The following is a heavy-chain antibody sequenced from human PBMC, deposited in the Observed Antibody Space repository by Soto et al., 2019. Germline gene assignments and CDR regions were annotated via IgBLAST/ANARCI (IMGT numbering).Heavy chain of an antibody. CDR1: GGSISSGGYY. J-gene: IGHJ4*02. V-gene: IGHV4-31*03. CDR2: IYYSGST. Sequence: SETLSLTCTVSGGSISSGGYYWGWIRQHPGKGLEWIGYIYYSGSTYYNPSLKSRVTISVDTSKNQFSLKLSSVTAADTAVYYCATASGYCSSTSCYVGSDFDYWGQGTLVTVSS. D-gene: IGHD2-2*01. CDR3: ATASGYCSSTSCYVGSDFDY.